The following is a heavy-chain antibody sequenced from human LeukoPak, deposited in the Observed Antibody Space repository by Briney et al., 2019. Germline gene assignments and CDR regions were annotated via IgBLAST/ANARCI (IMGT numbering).Heavy chain of an antibody. J-gene: IGHJ4*02. CDR2: IIPIFGTA. CDR1: GGTFSSYA. V-gene: IGHV1-69*13. CDR3: ARVACSGGSCYFDY. Sequence: ASVKVSCKASGGTFSSYAISWVRQAPGQGLEWMGGIIPIFGTANYARKFQGRVTITADESTSTAYMELSSLRSEDTAVYYCARVACSGGSCYFDYWGQGTLVTVSS. D-gene: IGHD2-15*01.